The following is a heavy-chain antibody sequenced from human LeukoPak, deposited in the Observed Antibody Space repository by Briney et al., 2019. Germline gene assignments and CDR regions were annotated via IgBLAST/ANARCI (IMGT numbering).Heavy chain of an antibody. CDR3: AAYYYGSGSSPGFFDP. D-gene: IGHD3-10*01. V-gene: IGHV4-39*01. Sequence: SETLSLTCTVSGGSISSINYYWGWIRQAPGRGLECIGNIYYVGTTYYNPSLRSRVTISVDTSKGQFSLKLTSVTAADTAVYYCAAYYYGSGSSPGFFDPWGHGTLVTVSS. CDR1: GGSISSINYY. CDR2: IYYVGTT. J-gene: IGHJ5*02.